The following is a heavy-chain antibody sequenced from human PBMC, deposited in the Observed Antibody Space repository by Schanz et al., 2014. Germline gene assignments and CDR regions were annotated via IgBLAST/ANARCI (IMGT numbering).Heavy chain of an antibody. J-gene: IGHJ3*02. CDR1: GFTFSSYA. D-gene: IGHD3-16*02. Sequence: EVQLVESGGGLVQPGGSLRLSCAASGFTFSSYAMSWVRQAPGKGLEWVSALSGSGGSTYYADSVKGRFTISRDNAKKTLSLQMISLRAEDTAIYFCTRSYYDFSWGSYRFRAFDIWGQGTTVIVSS. CDR3: TRSYYDFSWGSYRFRAFDI. V-gene: IGHV3-23*04. CDR2: LSGSGGST.